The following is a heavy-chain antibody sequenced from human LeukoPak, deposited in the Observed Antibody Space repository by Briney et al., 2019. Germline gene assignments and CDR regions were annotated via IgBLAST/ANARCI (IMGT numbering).Heavy chain of an antibody. Sequence: SETLSLTCTVSGGSISSYYWSWIRQPAGKGLEWIGRIYTSGSTNYNPSLKSRVTMSADTSKNQFSLKLSSVTAADTAVYYCAREVSSIAARFCDYWGQGTLVTVSS. D-gene: IGHD6-6*01. CDR2: IYTSGST. J-gene: IGHJ4*02. V-gene: IGHV4-4*07. CDR3: AREVSSIAARFCDY. CDR1: GGSISSYY.